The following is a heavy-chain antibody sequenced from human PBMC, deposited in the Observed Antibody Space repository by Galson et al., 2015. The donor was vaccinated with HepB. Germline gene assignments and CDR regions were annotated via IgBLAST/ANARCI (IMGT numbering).Heavy chain of an antibody. Sequence: SVKVSCKASGGTFSSYAISWVRQAPGQGLEWMGGIIPIFGTANYAQKFQGRVTITADESTSTAYMELSSLRSEDTAVYYCARDPLVEGGTGTFDIWGQGTMVTVSS. CDR1: GGTFSSYA. V-gene: IGHV1-69*13. J-gene: IGHJ3*02. CDR2: IIPIFGTA. D-gene: IGHD1-1*01. CDR3: ARDPLVEGGTGTFDI.